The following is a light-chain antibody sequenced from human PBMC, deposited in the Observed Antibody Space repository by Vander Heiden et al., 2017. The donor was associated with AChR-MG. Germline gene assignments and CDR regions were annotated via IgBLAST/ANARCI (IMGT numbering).Light chain of an antibody. J-gene: IGKJ2*01. V-gene: IGKV3-20*01. Sequence: EIVLTQSPGTLSLPPGESATLSCRASQSVSSSYLAWYQQKPGQAPRLLIYGASSRATGIPDRFSGSGSGTDFTLTISRLEPEDFAVYYCQQYGSSPHTFGQGTKLEIK. CDR2: GAS. CDR3: QQYGSSPHT. CDR1: QSVSSSY.